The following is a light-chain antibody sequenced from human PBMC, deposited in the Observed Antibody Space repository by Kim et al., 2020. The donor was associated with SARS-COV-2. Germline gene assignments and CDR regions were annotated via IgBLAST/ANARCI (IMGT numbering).Light chain of an antibody. Sequence: VSPGNTARITCSGDTLPEKQTYWYQQKSGQAPLLVIYKDNERPSGIPGRFSGSSSGTTVTLTISGVQAEDDADYYCQSADGSGTYVFGTGTKVTV. CDR1: TLPEKQ. V-gene: IGLV3-25*03. CDR3: QSADGSGTYV. CDR2: KDN. J-gene: IGLJ1*01.